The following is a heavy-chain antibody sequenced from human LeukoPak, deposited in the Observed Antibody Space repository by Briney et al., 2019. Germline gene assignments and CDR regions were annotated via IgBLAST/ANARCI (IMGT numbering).Heavy chain of an antibody. V-gene: IGHV1-2*06. CDR1: GYTFTGYY. D-gene: IGHD5-24*01. Sequence: ASVKVSCKASGYTFTGYYIHWVRQAPGQGLEWMGRINPNSGGTNYAQKFQGRVTMTRDTSITTGYMELSRLRSDDTAVCYCARVGDGLNDAFDMWGQGTLVTVSS. J-gene: IGHJ3*02. CDR3: ARVGDGLNDAFDM. CDR2: INPNSGGT.